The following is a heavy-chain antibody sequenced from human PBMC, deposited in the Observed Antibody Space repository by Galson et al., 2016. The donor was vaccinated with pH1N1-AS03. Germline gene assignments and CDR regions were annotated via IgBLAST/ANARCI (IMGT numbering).Heavy chain of an antibody. V-gene: IGHV1-2*02. D-gene: IGHD3/OR15-3a*01. J-gene: IGHJ4*02. Sequence: SVKVSCKASGDTVTDYYIHWVRQAPGQGLEWMGWINPKSGGTKFDQKFQGRVTMTRDTTTNTLYMELSSLRSDDTAIYFCARGYNVWTAFDYWGQGTLVTVSS. CDR1: GDTVTDYY. CDR3: ARGYNVWTAFDY. CDR2: INPKSGGT.